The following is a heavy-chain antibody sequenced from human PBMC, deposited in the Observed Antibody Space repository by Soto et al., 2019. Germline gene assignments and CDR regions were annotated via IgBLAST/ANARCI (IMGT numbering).Heavy chain of an antibody. D-gene: IGHD3-16*02. CDR3: VYYLNDYIWGSYRSPAPLD. V-gene: IGHV2-5*02. J-gene: IGHJ4*02. Sequence: SGPTLVXPTQTLTLTCTFSGFSLNTGGVGVGWVRQPPGRALEWLALIYWDDDKRYCPSLRSRLTITMDASKNQVVLTMTDMDPVDTATYYCVYYLNDYIWGSYRSPAPLDWGQGTLVTVSS. CDR1: GFSLNTGGVG. CDR2: IYWDDDK.